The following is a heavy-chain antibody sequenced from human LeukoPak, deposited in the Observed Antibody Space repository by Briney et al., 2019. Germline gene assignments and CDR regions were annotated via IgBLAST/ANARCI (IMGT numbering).Heavy chain of an antibody. V-gene: IGHV4-39*07. D-gene: IGHD3-10*01. Sequence: SETLSLTCTVSGGSISSSSYYWGWIRQPPGKGLEWIGSIYYSGSTYYNPSLKSRVTISVDTSKNQFSLKLSSVTAADTAVYYCARDMSGMSDYWGQGTLVTVSS. J-gene: IGHJ4*02. CDR1: GGSISSSSYY. CDR2: IYYSGST. CDR3: ARDMSGMSDY.